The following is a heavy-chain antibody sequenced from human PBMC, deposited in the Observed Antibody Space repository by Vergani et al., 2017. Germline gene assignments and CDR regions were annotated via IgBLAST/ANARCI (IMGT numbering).Heavy chain of an antibody. V-gene: IGHV4-61*02. CDR1: GASINNDFYY. Sequence: QVQLQESGPGLVKPSQTLSLTCTVSGASINNDFYYWHWIRQPAGKGLEWIGRIYVSGITDYNSSLQSRVSMSVDTSKNQFSLTLTSVTAADTAVYYCAGVNKPLRPRAFELWGKGTMVTVSS. D-gene: IGHD2-15*01. CDR3: AGVNKPLRPRAFEL. J-gene: IGHJ3*01. CDR2: IYVSGIT.